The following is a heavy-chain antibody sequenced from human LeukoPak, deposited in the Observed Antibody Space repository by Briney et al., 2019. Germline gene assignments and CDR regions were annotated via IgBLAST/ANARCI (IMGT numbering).Heavy chain of an antibody. CDR1: GFTFSNHA. CDR2: LSGRGDSK. D-gene: IGHD3-9*01. CDR3: AKDHGETEMFTDGDFDS. V-gene: IGHV3-23*01. J-gene: IGHJ4*02. Sequence: PGGSLRLSCVASGFTFSNHAMSWVRQSPGKGLEWVSGLSGRGDSKYYSDAVNGRSSISRDNSRNTLFLQLNRLRPEDTAVYFCAKDHGETEMFTDGDFDSWGQGALVTVSS.